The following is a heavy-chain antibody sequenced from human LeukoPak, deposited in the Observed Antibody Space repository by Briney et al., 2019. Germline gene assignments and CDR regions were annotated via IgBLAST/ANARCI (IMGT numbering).Heavy chain of an antibody. CDR1: GFTFSTYT. J-gene: IGHJ4*02. CDR3: ARDLRVLRRSPLGYYFDY. Sequence: PAGGSLTLSCAASGFTFSTYTMHWVRQAPGKGLEYVSSISGNGGSREYANSVKGRFTISRDNAKNSLYLQMNSLRAEDTAVYYCARDLRVLRRSPLGYYFDYWGQGTLVTVSS. D-gene: IGHD4/OR15-4a*01. V-gene: IGHV3-64*01. CDR2: ISGNGGSR.